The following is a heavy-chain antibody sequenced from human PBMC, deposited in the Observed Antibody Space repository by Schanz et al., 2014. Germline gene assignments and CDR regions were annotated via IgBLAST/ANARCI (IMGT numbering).Heavy chain of an antibody. Sequence: VQLVESGGGAVQPGGSLRLSCAASGFSFSNYSMNWVRQAPGKGLEWLSHISGSGGDSVDYADSVKGRFTISRDNAKKSLYLRMNSLRAEDTAVYYCARDAVTSVLTPGFYYWGQGTLVTVSS. CDR3: ARDAVTSVLTPGFYY. V-gene: IGHV3-21*05. CDR1: GFSFSNYS. D-gene: IGHD4-17*01. CDR2: ISGSGGDSV. J-gene: IGHJ4*02.